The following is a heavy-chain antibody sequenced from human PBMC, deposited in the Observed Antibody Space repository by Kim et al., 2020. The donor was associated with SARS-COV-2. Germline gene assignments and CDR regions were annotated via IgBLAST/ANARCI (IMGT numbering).Heavy chain of an antibody. J-gene: IGHJ4*02. D-gene: IGHD2-15*01. CDR3: AGGGVAAPFHY. Sequence: SETLSLTCAVYGGSFSGYYWSWIRQPPGKGLEWIGEINHSGSTNYNPSLKSRVTISVDTSKNQFSLKLSSVTAADAAVYYCAGGGVAAPFHYWGQGTLVPVSS. CDR2: INHSGST. CDR1: GGSFSGYY. V-gene: IGHV4-34*01.